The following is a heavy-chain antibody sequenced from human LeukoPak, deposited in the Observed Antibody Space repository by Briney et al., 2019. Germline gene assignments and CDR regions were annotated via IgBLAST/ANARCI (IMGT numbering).Heavy chain of an antibody. CDR2: ISYDGTDK. CDR1: GFTFSTCG. J-gene: IGHJ5*02. D-gene: IGHD2-2*01. V-gene: IGHV3-30*18. Sequence: TGGPLRLSCAASGFTFSTCGMHWVRQAPGKGLEWVAVISYDGTDKYYADSVKGRLTISRDNSKNTLYLQMNSLRGADTAVYYCAKDPYQLRHVEDFWFDPWGQGTLVTVSS. CDR3: AKDPYQLRHVEDFWFDP.